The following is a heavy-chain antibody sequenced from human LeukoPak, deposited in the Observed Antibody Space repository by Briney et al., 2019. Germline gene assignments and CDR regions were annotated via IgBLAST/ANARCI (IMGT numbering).Heavy chain of an antibody. D-gene: IGHD3-3*01. J-gene: IGHJ4*02. CDR2: IYHSGST. CDR1: GYSISSGYY. Sequence: ASETLSLTCAVSGYSISSGYYWGSIRQPPAKGLEWIGSIYHSGSTYYNPSLKSRVTISVDTSKNQFSLKLSSVTAADTAVYYCAITQGFYDFWSGYYGYWGQGTQATVSS. V-gene: IGHV4-38-2*01. CDR3: AITQGFYDFWSGYYGY.